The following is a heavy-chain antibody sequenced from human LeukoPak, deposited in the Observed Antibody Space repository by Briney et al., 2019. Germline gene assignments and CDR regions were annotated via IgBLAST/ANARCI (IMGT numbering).Heavy chain of an antibody. Sequence: HPGGSLRLSCAASRFAFGIHAMSWVRQTPGKWLEWVPGINGPGGLTYYKDSVQGRFTVSRDNSKNTLYLQMNNLRDDDTAVYYCASGDGHTLGRYYFQYWGRGTLVTVSS. CDR2: INGPGGLT. J-gene: IGHJ4*02. CDR1: RFAFGIHA. CDR3: ASGDGHTLGRYYFQY. D-gene: IGHD3-9*01. V-gene: IGHV3-23*01.